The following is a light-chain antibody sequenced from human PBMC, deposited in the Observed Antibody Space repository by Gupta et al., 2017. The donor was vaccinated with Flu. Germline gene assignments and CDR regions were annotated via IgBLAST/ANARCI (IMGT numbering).Light chain of an antibody. CDR3: QRYGSSRRT. V-gene: IGKV3-20*01. Sequence: EIVLTQSPGTLSLSPGERATLSCRASQSVSSSYLAWYQQKPGQAPRLLIYGASSRATGIPDRLSGSGSGTDFTLTISRLEPEDFAVYYCQRYGSSRRTFGPGTKVEIK. J-gene: IGKJ1*01. CDR2: GAS. CDR1: QSVSSSY.